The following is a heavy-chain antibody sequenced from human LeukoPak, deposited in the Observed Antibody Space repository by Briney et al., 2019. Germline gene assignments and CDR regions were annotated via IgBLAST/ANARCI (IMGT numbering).Heavy chain of an antibody. Sequence: SETLSLTCTVSGDSISNYYWNWIRQPAGKGLEWIGRMYTSGSTNYNPPLRSRVTMSVDTSKNQFSLKLSSVTAADTAVYYCARPGRSGALDIWGQGTMVTVSS. V-gene: IGHV4-4*07. CDR1: GDSISNYY. CDR2: MYTSGST. D-gene: IGHD3-10*01. J-gene: IGHJ3*02. CDR3: ARPGRSGALDI.